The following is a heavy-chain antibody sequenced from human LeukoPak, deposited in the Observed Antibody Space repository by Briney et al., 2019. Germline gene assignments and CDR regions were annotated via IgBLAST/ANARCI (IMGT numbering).Heavy chain of an antibody. J-gene: IGHJ4*02. D-gene: IGHD3-22*01. CDR2: IYYSGST. CDR1: GGSISSGSYY. V-gene: IGHV4-61*01. CDR3: ARVFGYYDSSGYYGTTHFDY. Sequence: SETLSLTCTVSGGSISSGSYYWSWIRQPPGKGLEWIGYIYYSGSTHYNPSLKSRVTISVDTSKNQFSLKLSSVTAADTAVYYCARVFGYYDSSGYYGTTHFDYWGQGTLVTVSS.